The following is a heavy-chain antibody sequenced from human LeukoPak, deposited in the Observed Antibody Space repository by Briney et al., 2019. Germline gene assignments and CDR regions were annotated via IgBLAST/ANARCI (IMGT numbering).Heavy chain of an antibody. CDR1: GFTFSTYA. D-gene: IGHD5-18*01. V-gene: IGHV3-30*04. Sequence: PGGSLRLSCAASGFTFSTYAIHWVRQAPGKGLEWVAGISYHGSNKYYADSVTGRFTISRDNSKNTVYLQMNSLRPENTAVYYCARAMGGFTYGYPSDYWGQGTPVTVSS. CDR3: ARAMGGFTYGYPSDY. CDR2: ISYHGSNK. J-gene: IGHJ4*02.